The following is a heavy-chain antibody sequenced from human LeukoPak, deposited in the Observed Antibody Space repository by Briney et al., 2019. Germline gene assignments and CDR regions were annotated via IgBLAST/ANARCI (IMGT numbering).Heavy chain of an antibody. CDR1: GGTFSSYA. D-gene: IGHD1-26*01. Sequence: SVRVSCKASGGTFSSYAISWVRQAPGQGLEWMGGIIPIFGTANYAQKFQGRVTITADESTSTAYMELSSLRSEDTAVYYCARDWGSSGYYNYWGQGTLVTVSS. V-gene: IGHV1-69*01. CDR3: ARDWGSSGYYNY. J-gene: IGHJ4*02. CDR2: IIPIFGTA.